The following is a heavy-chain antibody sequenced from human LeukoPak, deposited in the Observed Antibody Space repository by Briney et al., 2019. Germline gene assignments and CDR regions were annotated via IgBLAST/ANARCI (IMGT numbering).Heavy chain of an antibody. CDR1: GFTFDTFW. V-gene: IGHV3-7*01. CDR3: TMGTTWRTAY. J-gene: IGHJ4*02. D-gene: IGHD1-14*01. Sequence: GGSLRLSCAASGFTFDTFWMNWVRQAPGKGLEWVANLKQDNTDVRYLDSVKGRFTISRDIAKNSLYLQMNGLRAEDTAVYYCTMGTTWRTAYWGQGTLVTVSS. CDR2: LKQDNTDV.